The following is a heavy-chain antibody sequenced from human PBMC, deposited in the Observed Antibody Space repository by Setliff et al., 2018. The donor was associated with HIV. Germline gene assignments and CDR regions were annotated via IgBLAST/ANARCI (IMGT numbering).Heavy chain of an antibody. CDR2: IKQGGSEK. CDR3: VRDGPPRAAFDV. Sequence: GGSLRLSCAASGFTFSSYWMSWVRQAPGKGLEWVANIKQGGSEKYHVDSVKGRFTISRDNAKNSLYLQMNSLRAEDTAVYYCVRDGPPRAAFDVWGRGTMVTVSS. D-gene: IGHD3-10*01. V-gene: IGHV3-7*03. J-gene: IGHJ3*01. CDR1: GFTFSSYW.